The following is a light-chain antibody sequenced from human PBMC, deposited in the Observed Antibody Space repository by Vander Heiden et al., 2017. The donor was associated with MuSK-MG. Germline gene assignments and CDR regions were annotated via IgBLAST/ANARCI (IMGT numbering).Light chain of an antibody. CDR2: GNN. CDR1: SSHSGEGYG. J-gene: IGLJ2*01. V-gene: IGLV1-40*01. Sequence: QSVLTQPPSVSGAPGQRVTISCTGSSSHSGEGYGVHWYQHLPGTAPKLLIYGNNNRPSGVPDRFSGSKSGTSVSLAITGLQADDEADYYCQSYDSSLSGYVVFGGGTKLTVL. CDR3: QSYDSSLSGYVV.